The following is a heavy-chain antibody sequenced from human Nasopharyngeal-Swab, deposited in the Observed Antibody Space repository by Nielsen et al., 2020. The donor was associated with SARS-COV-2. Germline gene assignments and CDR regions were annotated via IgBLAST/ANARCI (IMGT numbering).Heavy chain of an antibody. J-gene: IGHJ4*02. CDR3: ARGTDSRVVGSTFGFFDF. D-gene: IGHD2-15*01. CDR1: GYTFTHYH. CDR2: INPTDGRS. Sequence: ASVKVSCKASGYTFTHYHLHWVRQAPGQGLEWMGTINPTDGRSRYARKFQDRVTMTRDTSSSTLFLEVNRLTSADTAVFFCARGTDSRVVGSTFGFFDFWGQGTLITVSS. V-gene: IGHV1-46*01.